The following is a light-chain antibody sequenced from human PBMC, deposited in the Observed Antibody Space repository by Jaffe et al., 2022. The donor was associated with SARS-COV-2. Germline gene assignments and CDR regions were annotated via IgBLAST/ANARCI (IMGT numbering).Light chain of an antibody. CDR1: SSDVGAYKL. CDR2: EVN. CDR3: CSYAGSSTYV. J-gene: IGLJ1*01. Sequence: QSALTQPASVSGSPGQSITMSCSGTSSDVGAYKLVSWYQLHPGKAPKFLIYEVNKRPSGVSYRFSGSKSGNTASLTISGLQPEDEADYYCCSYAGSSTYVFGSGTKVTVL. V-gene: IGLV2-23*02.